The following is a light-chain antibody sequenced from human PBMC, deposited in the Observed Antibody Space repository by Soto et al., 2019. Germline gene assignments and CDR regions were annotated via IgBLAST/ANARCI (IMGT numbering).Light chain of an antibody. Sequence: NFMLTQPHSVSESPGKTVTISCTRSSGSVASNSVQWYQQRPGSAPTTVISEDDQRPPGVPDRFSGSIDTSSNSASLTISGLKTEDEADYYCQSYDSDNHWVFGGRTKLTVL. CDR3: QSYDSDNHWV. J-gene: IGLJ3*02. CDR1: SGSVASNS. V-gene: IGLV6-57*04. CDR2: EDD.